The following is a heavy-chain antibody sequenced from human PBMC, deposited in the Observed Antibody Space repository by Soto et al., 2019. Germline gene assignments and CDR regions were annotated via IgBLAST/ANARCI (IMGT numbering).Heavy chain of an antibody. CDR1: GFTFSSYG. CDR3: ARDRGGGIVVVPRGAFDI. J-gene: IGHJ3*02. D-gene: IGHD2-15*01. CDR2: IWYDGSNK. V-gene: IGHV3-33*01. Sequence: PGGSLRLSCAASGFTFSSYGMHWVRQAPGKGLEWVAVIWYDGSNKYYADSVKGRFTISRDNSKNTLYLQMNSLRAEDTAVYYCARDRGGGIVVVPRGAFDIWGQGTMVTVSS.